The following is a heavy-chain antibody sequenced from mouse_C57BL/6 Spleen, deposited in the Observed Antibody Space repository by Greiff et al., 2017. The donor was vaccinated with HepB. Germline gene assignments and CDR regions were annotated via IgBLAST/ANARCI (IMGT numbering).Heavy chain of an antibody. CDR1: GYSFTGYY. J-gene: IGHJ3*01. CDR3: VYAFAY. V-gene: IGHV1-42*01. CDR2: INPSTGGT. Sequence: EVKLVESGPELVKPGASVKISCKASGYSFTGYYMNWVKQSPEKSLEWIGEINPSTGGTTYNQKFKAKATLTVDKSSSTAYMQLKSLTSEDSAVYYCVYAFAYWGQGTLVTVSA. D-gene: IGHD2-10*02.